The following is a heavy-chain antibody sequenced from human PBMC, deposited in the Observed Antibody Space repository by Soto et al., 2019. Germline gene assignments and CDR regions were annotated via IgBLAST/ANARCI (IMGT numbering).Heavy chain of an antibody. Sequence: QLVESGEGLVQPGGSLRLSCAASGFAFSTYSMNWVRQAPGKGLEWVSYISFSSTTIFYADSVRGRFTISRDNAKNSLYLQMNTLRDEHTAVYYCARDNGMAGSFDPWGQGTLVTVS. D-gene: IGHD2-8*01. J-gene: IGHJ5*02. CDR3: ARDNGMAGSFDP. CDR2: ISFSSTTI. CDR1: GFAFSTYS. V-gene: IGHV3-48*02.